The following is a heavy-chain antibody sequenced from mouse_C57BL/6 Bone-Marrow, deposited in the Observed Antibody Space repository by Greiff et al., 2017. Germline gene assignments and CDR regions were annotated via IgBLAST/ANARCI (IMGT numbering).Heavy chain of an antibody. D-gene: IGHD1-1*01. J-gene: IGHJ4*01. CDR2: ISGGGGNT. Sequence: EVKVVESGGGLVKPGGSLKLSCAASGFTFSSYTMSWVRQTPEKRLEWVATISGGGGNTYYPDSVKGRFTITRDNAKNTLYLQMSSLRSEDTALYYCARHALSYYYGSYAMDYWGQGTSVTVSA. CDR1: GFTFSSYT. CDR3: ARHALSYYYGSYAMDY. V-gene: IGHV5-9*01.